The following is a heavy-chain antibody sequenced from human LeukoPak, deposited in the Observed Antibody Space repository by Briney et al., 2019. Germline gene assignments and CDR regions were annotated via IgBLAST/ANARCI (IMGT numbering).Heavy chain of an antibody. Sequence: GGSLRLSCAASRFSFSSYAMSWVRQAPGKGLEWVSAMSGSGGNTYYADSVKGRFTMSRDNSKNTLYLQMNSLRAEDTAVYYCAKDRDGYSPEYWGQGTLVTVSS. CDR2: MSGSGGNT. D-gene: IGHD5-24*01. CDR1: RFSFSSYA. V-gene: IGHV3-23*01. J-gene: IGHJ4*02. CDR3: AKDRDGYSPEY.